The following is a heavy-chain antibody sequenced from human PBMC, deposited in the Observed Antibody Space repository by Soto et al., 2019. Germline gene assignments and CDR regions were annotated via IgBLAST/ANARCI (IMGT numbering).Heavy chain of an antibody. CDR2: ISYDGSNK. J-gene: IGHJ4*02. D-gene: IGHD2-21*02. Sequence: QVQLVESGGGVVQPGRSLRLSCAASGFTFSSYGMHWVRQAPGKGLEWVAVISYDGSNKYYADSVKGRFTISRDNSKNTLYLQMNSLRAEDTAVYYCAKERNRRPSVVVTAIDNWGQGTLVTVSS. V-gene: IGHV3-30*18. CDR1: GFTFSSYG. CDR3: AKERNRRPSVVVTAIDN.